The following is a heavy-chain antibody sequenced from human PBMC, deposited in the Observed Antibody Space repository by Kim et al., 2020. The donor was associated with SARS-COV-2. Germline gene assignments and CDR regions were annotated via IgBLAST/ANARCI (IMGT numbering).Heavy chain of an antibody. V-gene: IGHV3-7*01. Sequence: GGSLRLSCTVSGFNFRSYYMAWVRQAPGQGLEWVADISHGGGTTKYLDSVEGRFTISRDDAKNSLYLEMNSLRVEDTAVYYCVRAGFSTNWSLYCWRQGT. J-gene: IGHJ4*02. CDR3: VRAGFSTNWSLYC. CDR1: GFNFRSYY. D-gene: IGHD3-3*01. CDR2: ISHGGGTT.